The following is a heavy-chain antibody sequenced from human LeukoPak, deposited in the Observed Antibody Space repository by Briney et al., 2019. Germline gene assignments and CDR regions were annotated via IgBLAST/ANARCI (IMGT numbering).Heavy chain of an antibody. CDR2: VFGSGGSA. Sequence: GGSLRLSCVASGFTFKNYAMYWVRQAPGKGLERVSGVFGSGGSAHYADSVRGRFTISRDNSKNTVYLEMNSLRAEDTAIYYCGKTTTGYSSGQKPAWPVDYWGQGTLVTVSS. D-gene: IGHD6-19*01. V-gene: IGHV3-23*01. J-gene: IGHJ4*02. CDR3: GKTTTGYSSGQKPAWPVDY. CDR1: GFTFKNYA.